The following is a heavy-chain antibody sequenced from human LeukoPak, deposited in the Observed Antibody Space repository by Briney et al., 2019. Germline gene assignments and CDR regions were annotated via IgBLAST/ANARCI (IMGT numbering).Heavy chain of an antibody. CDR1: GFTVSSLA. J-gene: IGHJ4*02. CDR2: IKEDGSDK. Sequence: GGSLRLSCAASGFTVSSLAMHWVRQAPGKGLECVAYIKEDGSDKNYVDSVKGRFTISRDNAKSSLYLQMNSLRVEDTAVYYCVRGTRSNSFWGQGTQVTVSS. D-gene: IGHD6-6*01. CDR3: VRGTRSNSF. V-gene: IGHV3-7*01.